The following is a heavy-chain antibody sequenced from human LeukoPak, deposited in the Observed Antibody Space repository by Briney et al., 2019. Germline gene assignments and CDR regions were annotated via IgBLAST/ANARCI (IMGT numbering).Heavy chain of an antibody. CDR3: AKGTQGYCSGGSCYYGY. D-gene: IGHD2-15*01. CDR1: GFTFSSYA. Sequence: GGSLRLSCAASGFTFSSYAMSWVRQAPGKGLEWVSAISGSGGSIYYADSVKGRFTISRDNSKNTLYLQMNSLRAEDTAVYYCAKGTQGYCSGGSCYYGYWGQGTLVTVSS. V-gene: IGHV3-23*01. CDR2: ISGSGGSI. J-gene: IGHJ4*02.